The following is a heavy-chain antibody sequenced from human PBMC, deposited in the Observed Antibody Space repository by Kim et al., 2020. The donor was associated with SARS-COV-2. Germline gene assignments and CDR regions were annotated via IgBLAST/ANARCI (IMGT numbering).Heavy chain of an antibody. J-gene: IGHJ2*01. D-gene: IGHD3-9*01. V-gene: IGHV4-59*01. Sequence: PALKRRGTITVDTSKNQFSLKLSSVTAADTAVYYCAGDFLDADPGWYFDLWGRGTLVTVSS. CDR3: AGDFLDADPGWYFDL.